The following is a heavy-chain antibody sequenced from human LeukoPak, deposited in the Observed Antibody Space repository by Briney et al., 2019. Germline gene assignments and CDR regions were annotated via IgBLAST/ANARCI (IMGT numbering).Heavy chain of an antibody. D-gene: IGHD3-22*01. Sequence: ASVKVSCKASGYTFTGYYMRWVRQAPGQGLEWMGWINPNSGGTNYAQKFQGRVTMTRDTSISTAYMELSSLRSEDTAVYYCARGKIYDSSGYYSLGFDPWGQGALVTVSS. V-gene: IGHV1-2*02. CDR1: GYTFTGYY. CDR2: INPNSGGT. CDR3: ARGKIYDSSGYYSLGFDP. J-gene: IGHJ5*02.